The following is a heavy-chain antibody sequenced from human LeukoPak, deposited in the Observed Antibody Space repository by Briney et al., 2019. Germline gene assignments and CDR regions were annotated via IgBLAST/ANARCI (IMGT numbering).Heavy chain of an antibody. CDR2: IYYSGST. CDR1: GGSISSGGYY. J-gene: IGHJ4*02. Sequence: SETLSLTCTVSGGSISSGGYYWSWIRQHPGKGLEWIGYIYYSGSTYYNPSLKSRVTISVDTSKNQFTLKLSSVTAADTAVYYCARLLRYFDWAFDYWGQGTLVTVSS. V-gene: IGHV4-31*03. CDR3: ARLLRYFDWAFDY. D-gene: IGHD3-9*01.